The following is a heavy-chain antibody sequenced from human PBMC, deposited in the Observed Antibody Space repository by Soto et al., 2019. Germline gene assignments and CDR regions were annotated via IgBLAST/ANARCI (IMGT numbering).Heavy chain of an antibody. CDR2: IIPIFGTA. J-gene: IGHJ4*02. Sequence: SVKVSCKASGGTYSSYAISWVRQAPGQGLEWMGGIIPIFGTANYAQKFQGRVTITADESTSTAYMELSSLRSEDTAVYYCARDKDYYGSGSYYPDWGQGTLVTVSS. V-gene: IGHV1-69*13. CDR3: ARDKDYYGSGSYYPD. D-gene: IGHD3-10*01. CDR1: GGTYSSYA.